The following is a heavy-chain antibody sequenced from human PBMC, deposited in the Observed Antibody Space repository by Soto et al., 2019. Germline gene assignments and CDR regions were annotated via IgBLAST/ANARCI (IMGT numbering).Heavy chain of an antibody. CDR3: ARPLEAFDP. V-gene: IGHV4-30-4*01. J-gene: IGHJ5*02. D-gene: IGHD3-3*02. CDR2: IYYGGST. Sequence: SETLSLTCNVSGGSITSGYYYWSWIRQPPGKGLEWIGYIYYGGSTYYNPSLRSRGTISVDTSKNQFSLKLSSVTAADSAVYYCARPLEAFDPWGHGTPVTVSS. CDR1: GGSITSGYYY.